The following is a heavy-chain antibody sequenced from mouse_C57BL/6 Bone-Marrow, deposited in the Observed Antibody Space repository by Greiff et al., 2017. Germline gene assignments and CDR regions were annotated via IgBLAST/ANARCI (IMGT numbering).Heavy chain of an antibody. CDR2: LLPGSGST. Sequence: QVQLQQSGAELMKPGASVKLSCKATGYTFTGYWIEWVKQRPGHGLEWIGALLPGSGSTNYNEKVKGKATFTADTSSNTAYMQRSSLTTEDSAIYYCAREDCYGSGYWYFDVWGTGTTVTVSS. CDR3: AREDCYGSGYWYFDV. CDR1: GYTFTGYW. J-gene: IGHJ1*03. V-gene: IGHV1-9*01. D-gene: IGHD1-1*01.